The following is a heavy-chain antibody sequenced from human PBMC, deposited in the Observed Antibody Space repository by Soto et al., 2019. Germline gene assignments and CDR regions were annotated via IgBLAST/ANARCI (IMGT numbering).Heavy chain of an antibody. CDR1: GGSIDRSNYY. CDR3: ARHFVAVVIKGWGY. V-gene: IGHV4-39*01. CDR2: TYYNGNA. J-gene: IGHJ4*02. D-gene: IGHD3-22*01. Sequence: SETLSLTCTVSGGSIDRSNYYWDWLRQPPGKGLEWIGTTYYNGNAYYNPSLKSRVTMSVDTSKNQFSLKLISVTAADTAVYYCARHFVAVVIKGWGYWGQGTLVTVSS.